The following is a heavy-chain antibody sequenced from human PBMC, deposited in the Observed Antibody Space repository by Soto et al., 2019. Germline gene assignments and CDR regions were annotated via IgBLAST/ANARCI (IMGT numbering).Heavy chain of an antibody. CDR2: INPNSGGT. J-gene: IGHJ6*03. CDR1: GYTFTGYY. Sequence: ASVKVSCKASGYTFTGYYMHWVRQAPGQGLEWMGWINPNSGGTNYAQKFQGWVTMTRDTSISTAYMELSRLRSDDTAVYYCARDGSGDYYMDVWGKGTTVTVSS. CDR3: ARDGSGDYYMDV. V-gene: IGHV1-2*04. D-gene: IGHD3-10*01.